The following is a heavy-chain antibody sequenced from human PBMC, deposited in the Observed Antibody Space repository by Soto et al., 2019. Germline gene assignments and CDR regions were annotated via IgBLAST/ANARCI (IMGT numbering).Heavy chain of an antibody. D-gene: IGHD5-12*01. CDR1: GYTFTGYA. Sequence: QVQLVQSGAEEKKPGASVKVSCKASGYTFTGYAMHWVRQAPGQRLEWMGWINAGNGNTKYSQKFQGRVTITRDTXXXXXXXXXXXXXXXXXXXXXXXXXXXXAXDFDYWGQGTLVTVSS. J-gene: IGHJ4*02. CDR2: INAGNGNT. V-gene: IGHV1-3*05. CDR3: XXXXXXAXDFDY.